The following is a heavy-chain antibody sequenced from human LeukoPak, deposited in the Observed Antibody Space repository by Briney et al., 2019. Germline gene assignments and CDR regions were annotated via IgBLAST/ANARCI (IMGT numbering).Heavy chain of an antibody. V-gene: IGHV3-64*01. CDR1: GFTFSDYA. CDR2: ISTDGRGT. D-gene: IGHD3-22*01. Sequence: GGSLRLSCAASGFTFSDYAMHWVRQAPGKGLEYVSAISTDGRGTYYANCVKGRFTISRDNSKNTLYLQMASLRVEDMAVYYCATYFDSSYGYWGQGTLVTVSS. CDR3: ATYFDSSYGY. J-gene: IGHJ4*02.